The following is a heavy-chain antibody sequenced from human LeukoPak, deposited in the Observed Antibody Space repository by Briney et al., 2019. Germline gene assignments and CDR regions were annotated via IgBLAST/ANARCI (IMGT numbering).Heavy chain of an antibody. J-gene: IGHJ3*02. Sequence: SETLSLTCTVSGGSISSYYWNWLRQPPGKELEWIGDIYNSGSTNYNPSLKSRLTLSVDTSKNQFSLKLSSVSAADTAIYYCARRCAGVSGAFDIWGQGTVVTVSS. V-gene: IGHV4-59*08. CDR1: GGSISSYY. CDR2: IYNSGST. D-gene: IGHD5/OR15-5a*01. CDR3: ARRCAGVSGAFDI.